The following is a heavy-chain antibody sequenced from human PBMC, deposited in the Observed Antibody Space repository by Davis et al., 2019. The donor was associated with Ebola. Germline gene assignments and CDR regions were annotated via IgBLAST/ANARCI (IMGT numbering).Heavy chain of an antibody. Sequence: ASVKVSCKASGYTFTSYAMHWVRQAPGQRLEWMGWINAGNGNTKYSQKFQGRVTITRDTSASTAYMELSSLRSEDTAVYYCARVRGIAAAGDYWGQGTLVTVSS. D-gene: IGHD6-13*01. CDR2: INAGNGNT. CDR1: GYTFTSYA. J-gene: IGHJ4*02. V-gene: IGHV1-3*01. CDR3: ARVRGIAAAGDY.